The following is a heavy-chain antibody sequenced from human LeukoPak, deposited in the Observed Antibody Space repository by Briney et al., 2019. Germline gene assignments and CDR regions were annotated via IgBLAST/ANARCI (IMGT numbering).Heavy chain of an antibody. CDR3: ARHKYQLIYGGFDH. Sequence: SETLSLTGSVSGGSISSYYWSRIRQPPGKELEGIWSIYYSGCTYYNPSLTGRVTISVDTSNNKFSLKLSSVTAADTAVYYCARHKYQLIYGGFDHXXQGTLVTVSS. V-gene: IGHV4-59*05. CDR2: IYYSGCT. D-gene: IGHD2-2*02. CDR1: GGSISSYY. J-gene: IGHJ5*02.